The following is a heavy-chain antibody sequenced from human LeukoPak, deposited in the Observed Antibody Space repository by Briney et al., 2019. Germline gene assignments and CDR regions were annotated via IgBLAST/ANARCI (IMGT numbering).Heavy chain of an antibody. Sequence: GGSLRLSCAASGIIFSNYAMTWVRQAPGKGLEWVSVISGSGGSTYYADSVKGRFTISRDNAKNSLYLQMNSLRAEDTAVYYCARDPSNYYYYGMDVWGQGTTVTVSS. CDR1: GIIFSNYA. CDR3: ARDPSNYYYYGMDV. J-gene: IGHJ6*02. CDR2: ISGSGGST. V-gene: IGHV3-23*01.